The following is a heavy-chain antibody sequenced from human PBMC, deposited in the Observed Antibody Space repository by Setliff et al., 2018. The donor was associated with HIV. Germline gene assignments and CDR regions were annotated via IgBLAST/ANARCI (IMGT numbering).Heavy chain of an antibody. Sequence: PGGSLRLSCAASGFTFTSYWMIWVRQAPGKGLEWVANINQDGSEKNHVDSVKGRFTISRDNAKNTLYLRMNSLRAEDTAVYYCAQAQTSVSGSYYQYLQHWGQGTLVTVSS. CDR1: GFTFTSYW. CDR3: AQAQTSVSGSYYQYLQH. V-gene: IGHV3-7*03. J-gene: IGHJ1*01. D-gene: IGHD3-10*01. CDR2: INQDGSEK.